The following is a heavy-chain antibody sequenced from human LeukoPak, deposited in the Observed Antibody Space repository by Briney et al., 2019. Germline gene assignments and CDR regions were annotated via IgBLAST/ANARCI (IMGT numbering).Heavy chain of an antibody. J-gene: IGHJ4*02. CDR2: ISGSGTNT. V-gene: IGHV3-23*01. Sequence: GGSLRLSCAASGFTFSRNAMSWVRRSRGKGLDWVSAISGSGTNTYYGDSVKGRFTISRDNSKNTLYLQMNSLRAEDTAVYYCAKPDDSSGYSAAFDYWGQGTLVTVSS. D-gene: IGHD3-22*01. CDR3: AKPDDSSGYSAAFDY. CDR1: GFTFSRNA.